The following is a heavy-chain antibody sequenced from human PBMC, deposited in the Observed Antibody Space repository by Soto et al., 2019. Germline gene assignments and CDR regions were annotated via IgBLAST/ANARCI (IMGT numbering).Heavy chain of an antibody. D-gene: IGHD5-18*01. Sequence: SGPTLVNPTQTLTLTCTFSGFSLSTSGVAVGWIRQPPGKALEWLALIYWDDDKRYRPSLKSRVTITRDTSKNQVVLTMTNVDPVDTATYYCVHRLGDGYSTWFDPWGQGTLATVSS. V-gene: IGHV2-5*02. CDR2: IYWDDDK. J-gene: IGHJ5*02. CDR1: GFSLSTSGVA. CDR3: VHRLGDGYSTWFDP.